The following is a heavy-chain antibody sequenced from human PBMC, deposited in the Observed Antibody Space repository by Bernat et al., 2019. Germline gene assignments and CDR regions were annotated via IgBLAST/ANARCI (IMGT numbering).Heavy chain of an antibody. CDR1: GFTFSDYY. V-gene: IGHV3-11*01. CDR3: ARSRPEYYFDY. J-gene: IGHJ4*02. Sequence: QVQLVESGGGLVKPGGSLRLSCAASGFTFSDYYMGWVRQAPGKGLEWVSYISNSGSNIYDADSVRCRFTISRDNAKNSLYLQMNSLRAEDTAVYYCARSRPEYYFDYWGQGTLVTVS. CDR2: ISNSGSNI.